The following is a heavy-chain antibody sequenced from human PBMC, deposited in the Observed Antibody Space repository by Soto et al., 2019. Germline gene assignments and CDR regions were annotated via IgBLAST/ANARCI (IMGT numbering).Heavy chain of an antibody. CDR2: IWYDGNNK. D-gene: IGHD3-22*01. V-gene: IGHV3-33*01. J-gene: IGHJ6*02. CDR3: ARRYYYDSSGYPYGMDV. CDR1: GFPFNTYA. Sequence: PGGSLRLSCAASGFPFNTYAMHWVRQAPGKGLEWVAIIWYDGNNKYYADSVKGRFTISRDNSKNTVYLQMNSLRAEDTAVYYCARRYYYDSSGYPYGMDVWGQGTTVTVSS.